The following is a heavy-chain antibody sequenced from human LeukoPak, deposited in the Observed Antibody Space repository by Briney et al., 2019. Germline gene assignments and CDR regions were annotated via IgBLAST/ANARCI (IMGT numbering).Heavy chain of an antibody. V-gene: IGHV4-34*01. J-gene: IGHJ5*02. CDR2: INHSGST. CDR3: ARVSSGWYNWFDP. CDR1: GFTFSGAW. D-gene: IGHD6-19*01. Sequence: PGGSLRLSCTASGFTFSGAWMTWIRQPPGKGLEWIGEINHSGSTNYNPSLKSRVTVSVDTSKNQFSLKLSSVTAADTAVYYCARVSSGWYNWFDPWGQGTLVTVSS.